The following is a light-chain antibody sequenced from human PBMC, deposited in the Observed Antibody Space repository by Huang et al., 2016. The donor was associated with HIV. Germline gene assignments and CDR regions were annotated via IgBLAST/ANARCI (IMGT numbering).Light chain of an antibody. J-gene: IGKJ4*01. V-gene: IGKV3-15*01. CDR3: QQYNNWPPLLT. CDR2: GAS. CDR1: QSIINN. Sequence: EIVLTQSPATLSLSPGERAALSCRATQSIINNLARYQQQAGQSPRLLIYGASSRATGIPARFRGSGSGTDFTLTISSLQSEDFAVYYCQQYNNWPPLLTFGGGTKVEIK.